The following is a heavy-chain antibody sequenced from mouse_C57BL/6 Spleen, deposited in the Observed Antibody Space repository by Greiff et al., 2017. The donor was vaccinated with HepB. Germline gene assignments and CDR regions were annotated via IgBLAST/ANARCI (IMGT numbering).Heavy chain of an antibody. D-gene: IGHD3-2*02. CDR2: IHPNSGST. V-gene: IGHV1-64*01. CDR1: GYTFTSYW. J-gene: IGHJ3*01. Sequence: QVQLQQPGAELVKPGASVKLSCKASGYTFTSYWMHWVKQRPGQGLEWIGMIHPNSGSTNYNEKFKSKATLTVDKSSSTAYMQLSSLTSEDSAVYYCARRGAQATSWLAYWGQGTLVTVSA. CDR3: ARRGAQATSWLAY.